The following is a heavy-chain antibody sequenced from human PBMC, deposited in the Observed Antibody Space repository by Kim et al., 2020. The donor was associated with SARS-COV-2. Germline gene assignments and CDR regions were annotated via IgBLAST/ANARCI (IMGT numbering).Heavy chain of an antibody. V-gene: IGHV3-7*01. Sequence: VDSGKGRFTISRDNAKNSLNLQMKSLRPEDSAVYYCAKGVPSSLHFYGMDVWGQGTTATVSS. CDR3: AKGVPSSLHFYGMDV. J-gene: IGHJ6*02.